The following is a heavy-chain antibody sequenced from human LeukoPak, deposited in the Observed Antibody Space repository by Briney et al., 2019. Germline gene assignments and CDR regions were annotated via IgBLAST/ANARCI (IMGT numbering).Heavy chain of an antibody. CDR2: IIPIFGTA. D-gene: IGHD3-22*01. Sequence: GASVKVSCKASGGTFSSYAISWVRQAPGQGLEWMGGIIPIFGTANYAQKFQGRVTITTDESTSTAYMELSSLRSEDTAVYYCARRYYDSSGYYNDAFDIWGQGTMVTVSS. CDR1: GGTFSSYA. V-gene: IGHV1-69*05. J-gene: IGHJ3*02. CDR3: ARRYYDSSGYYNDAFDI.